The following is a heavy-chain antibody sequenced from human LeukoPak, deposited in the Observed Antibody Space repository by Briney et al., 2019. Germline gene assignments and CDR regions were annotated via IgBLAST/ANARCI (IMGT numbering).Heavy chain of an antibody. CDR2: ISSSGSTI. V-gene: IGHV3-48*03. CDR3: ARENYYDSSGYVGY. J-gene: IGHJ4*02. D-gene: IGHD3-22*01. CDR1: GFTFSSYE. Sequence: GGSLRLSCAASGFTFSSYEMNWVRQAPGKGLEWVSYISSSGSTIYYADSVKGRFTISRDNAKNSLYLQMNSLRAEDTAVDYCARENYYDSSGYVGYWGQGTLVAVSS.